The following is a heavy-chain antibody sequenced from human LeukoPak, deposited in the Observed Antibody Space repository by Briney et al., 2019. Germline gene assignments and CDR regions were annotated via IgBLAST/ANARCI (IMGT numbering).Heavy chain of an antibody. D-gene: IGHD2-8*01. CDR2: INWNGGST. CDR3: AREVPCTNGVCYSHFDY. V-gene: IGHV3-20*04. Sequence: GGSLRLSCAASGFTFDDYGMTWVRQAPGKGLEWVSSINWNGGSTGYADSVKGRFTISRDNAKNSLYLQMNSLRAEDTAVYYCAREVPCTNGVCYSHFDYWGQGTLVTVSS. CDR1: GFTFDDYG. J-gene: IGHJ4*02.